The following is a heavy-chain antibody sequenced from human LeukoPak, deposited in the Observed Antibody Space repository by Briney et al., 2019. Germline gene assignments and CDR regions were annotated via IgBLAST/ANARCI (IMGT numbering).Heavy chain of an antibody. D-gene: IGHD4/OR15-4a*01. CDR2: ISGSGDYT. CDR1: GFNFKYYA. CDR3: AKGQDANYLPLDL. Sequence: PGGSLRLSCAASGFNFKYYAMTWVRQAPGKGLEWVSSISGSGDYTYYADSVKGRFTISRDNSKDTLHLQVNSLRAEDMAVFYCAKGQDANYLPLDLWGRGTLVTVSS. J-gene: IGHJ2*01. V-gene: IGHV3-23*01.